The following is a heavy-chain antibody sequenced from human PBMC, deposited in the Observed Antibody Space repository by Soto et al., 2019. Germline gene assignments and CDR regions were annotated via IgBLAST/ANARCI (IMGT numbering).Heavy chain of an antibody. CDR1: GFSLSNARMG. J-gene: IGHJ4*02. CDR3: ARHGRGVGARPLDY. CDR2: IFSNDEK. V-gene: IGHV2-26*01. Sequence: QVTLKESGPVLVKPTETLTLTCTVSGFSLSNARMGVTWIRQPPGKALEWLAHIFSNDEKSYSTSLKSRLTISKDTSKSQVVLTRTNMDPVDTPTYYWARHGRGVGARPLDYWGQGTLVTVSS. D-gene: IGHD1-26*01.